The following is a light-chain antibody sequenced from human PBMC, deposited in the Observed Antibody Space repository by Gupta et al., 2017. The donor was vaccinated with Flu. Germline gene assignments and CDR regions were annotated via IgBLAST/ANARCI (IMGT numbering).Light chain of an antibody. V-gene: IGLV3-21*02. CDR2: EDN. J-gene: IGLJ3*02. Sequence: TARLYGRGNKMGRNTVYGDQQEPGTAPELVVYEDNDRPSGIPERFSGSKSGNTATLTISRVGAEDEADYYCTAWDSSRNRGVFGGGTKLTVL. CDR1: KMGRNT. CDR3: TAWDSSRNRGV.